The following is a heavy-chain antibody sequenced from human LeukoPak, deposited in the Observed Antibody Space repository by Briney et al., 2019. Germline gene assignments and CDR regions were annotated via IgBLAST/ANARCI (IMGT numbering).Heavy chain of an antibody. Sequence: SETLSLTCTVSGGSISSHYWSWNRHPAGKGLEWIGRIYTSGNTNYNPSLKSRATISLDTSKTQLSLRLTSVTAADTALYYCARDPTGWVFDLWGRGTLVTVSS. CDR1: GGSISSHY. CDR2: IYTSGNT. J-gene: IGHJ2*01. CDR3: ARDPTGWVFDL. D-gene: IGHD3-16*01. V-gene: IGHV4-4*07.